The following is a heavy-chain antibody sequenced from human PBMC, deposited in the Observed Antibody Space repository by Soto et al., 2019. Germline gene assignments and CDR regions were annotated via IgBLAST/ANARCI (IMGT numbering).Heavy chain of an antibody. CDR1: GGSISGGDYY. J-gene: IGHJ4*02. CDR2: THYTGST. D-gene: IGHD3-16*02. Sequence: PSETLSLTCTVSGGSISGGDYYWSWIRQPPGKGLEWIGNTHYTGSTHYNPSLKSRATNSVDTSKNQFSLTLSSVTAADTAMYYCARNFYDYVWGSYRYDYWGQGALVTVSS. CDR3: ARNFYDYVWGSYRYDY. V-gene: IGHV4-30-4*01.